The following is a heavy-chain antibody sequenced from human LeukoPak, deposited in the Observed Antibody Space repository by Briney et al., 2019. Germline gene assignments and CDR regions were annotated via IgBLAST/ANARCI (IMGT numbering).Heavy chain of an antibody. Sequence: ASVKVSCKASGYTFTNYSITWVRQAPGQGLEWMGWISGYQGSTKYAQNFQGRVTMTIDTSTSTAHMDLRSLRSDDTAIYFCARSDLGTITAGPFNWGQGTLVAVSS. CDR2: ISGYQGST. CDR1: GYTFTNYS. D-gene: IGHD5-24*01. CDR3: ARSDLGTITAGPFN. J-gene: IGHJ4*02. V-gene: IGHV1-18*01.